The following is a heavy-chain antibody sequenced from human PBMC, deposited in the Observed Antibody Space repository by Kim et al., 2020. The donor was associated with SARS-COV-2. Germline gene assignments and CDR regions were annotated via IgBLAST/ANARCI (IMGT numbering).Heavy chain of an antibody. Sequence: GGSLRLSCAASGFIFSSQWMSWVRQAPGKGRDWVANIKEDGSEKDYVDSVKGRFTISRDNARNSLHLQMNSLRVEDTAVYYCARAYNWGQGTLVTVSS. CDR3: ARAYN. V-gene: IGHV3-7*01. CDR2: IKEDGSEK. J-gene: IGHJ4*02. CDR1: GFIFSSQW.